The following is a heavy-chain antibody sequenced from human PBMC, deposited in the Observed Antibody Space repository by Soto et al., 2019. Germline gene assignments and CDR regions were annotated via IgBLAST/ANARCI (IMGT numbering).Heavy chain of an antibody. CDR2: IYYSGST. J-gene: IGHJ5*02. Sequence: SETLSLTCTVSGGSISSSSYYWGWIRQPPGKGLEWIGSIYYSGSTYYNPSLKSRVTISVDTSKNQFSLKLSSVTAADTAVYYCARFPLVKSRWTNPLYFDTWCQATLVTVSS. CDR1: GGSISSSSYY. V-gene: IGHV4-39*01. CDR3: ARFPLVKSRWTNPLYFDT. D-gene: IGHD6-13*01.